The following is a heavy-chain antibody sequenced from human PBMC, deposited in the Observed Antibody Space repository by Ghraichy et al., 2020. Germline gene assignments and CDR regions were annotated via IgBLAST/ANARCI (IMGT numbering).Heavy chain of an antibody. CDR3: ARGYYYGTGQNWFDP. CDR2: IYHSGTT. CDR1: GYSISSGYY. J-gene: IGHJ5*02. V-gene: IGHV4-38-2*02. Sequence: SETLSLTCTVSGYSISSGYYWGWIRQPPGKGLEWIGSIYHSGTTYYKPSLKSRVTISLDTSKNQFSLKLSSVTAADTAVYYCARGYYYGTGQNWFDPWGQGTLVTVSS. D-gene: IGHD3-10*01.